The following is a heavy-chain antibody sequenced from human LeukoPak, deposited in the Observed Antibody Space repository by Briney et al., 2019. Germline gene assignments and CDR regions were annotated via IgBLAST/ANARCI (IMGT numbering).Heavy chain of an antibody. J-gene: IGHJ4*02. Sequence: PGRSLRLSCAASGFTFSSYAMHWVRHAPGKGLEWVAVISYDGSNKYYADSVKGRFTISRDSSKNTLYLQMNSLRAEDTAVYYCARDAGTALARYFHYWGQGTLVTVSS. V-gene: IGHV3-30-3*01. CDR1: GFTFSSYA. CDR3: ARDAGTALARYFHY. CDR2: ISYDGSNK. D-gene: IGHD5-18*01.